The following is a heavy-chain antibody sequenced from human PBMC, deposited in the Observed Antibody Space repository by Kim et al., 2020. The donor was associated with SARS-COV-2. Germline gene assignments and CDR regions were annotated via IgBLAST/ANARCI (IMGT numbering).Heavy chain of an antibody. V-gene: IGHV3-30-3*01. CDR1: GFTLSRFA. CDR3: ARHRLRIWSPSYYF. CDR2: VSFDGSRY. D-gene: IGHD3-3*01. J-gene: IGHJ4*01. Sequence: GGSLRLSCEASGFTLSRFAMHWVRQAPGKGLEWVAAVSFDGSRYFYADVVKGRFTISRDTNKNTLHLQVYSLSADDTAVYFCARHRLRIWSPSYYF.